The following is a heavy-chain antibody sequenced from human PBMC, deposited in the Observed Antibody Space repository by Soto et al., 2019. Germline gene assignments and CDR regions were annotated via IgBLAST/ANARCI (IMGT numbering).Heavy chain of an antibody. Sequence: PGESLKISCKGSGYSFTSYWIGWVRQMPGKGLEWMGIIYPGDSDTRYSPSFQGQVTISADKSISTAYLQWSSLKASDTAMYYCARIPGVRGLYYYYYGMDVWGQGTTVTVSS. D-gene: IGHD3-10*01. CDR1: GYSFTSYW. CDR2: IYPGDSDT. V-gene: IGHV5-51*01. CDR3: ARIPGVRGLYYYYYGMDV. J-gene: IGHJ6*02.